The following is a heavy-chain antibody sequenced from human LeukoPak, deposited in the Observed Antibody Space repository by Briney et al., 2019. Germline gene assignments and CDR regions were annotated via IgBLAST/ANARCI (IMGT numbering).Heavy chain of an antibody. CDR2: IIPIFGTA. CDR3: ANRNCGGDCYSRGNYYYYGMDV. J-gene: IGHJ6*02. Sequence: SVKVSCKASGGTFSNYAINWVRQAPGQGLEWMGGIIPIFGTANYAQKFQGRVTITADESTSTAYMELSSLRSEDTAVYYCANRNCGGDCYSRGNYYYYGMDVWGQGTTVTVSS. CDR1: GGTFSNYA. D-gene: IGHD2-21*02. V-gene: IGHV1-69*13.